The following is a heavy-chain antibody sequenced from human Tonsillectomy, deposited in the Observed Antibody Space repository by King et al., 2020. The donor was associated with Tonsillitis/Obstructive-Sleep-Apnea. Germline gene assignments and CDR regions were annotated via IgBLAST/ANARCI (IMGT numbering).Heavy chain of an antibody. CDR1: GGSFSGYY. Sequence: QVQLQQWGAGLLKPSETLSLTCAVYGGSFSGYYWSWIRQPPGKGLEWIGEINHSGGSNYKPSLKSRVTISIDTSKNQFYLKLSSMTAAETAVYYCARGPRGVGSNYYYYYMDVWGKGTTVTVSS. V-gene: IGHV4-34*01. J-gene: IGHJ6*03. CDR3: ARGPRGVGSNYYYYYMDV. D-gene: IGHD2-2*01. CDR2: INHSGGS.